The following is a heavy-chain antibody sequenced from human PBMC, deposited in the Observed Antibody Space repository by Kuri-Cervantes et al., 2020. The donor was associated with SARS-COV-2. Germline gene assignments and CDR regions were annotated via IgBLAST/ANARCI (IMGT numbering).Heavy chain of an antibody. CDR3: AKDNSENGRGYWYFDL. CDR2: ISDSGGST. J-gene: IGHJ2*01. Sequence: GGSLRLSCAASGFTFSGYAMSWVRQAPGQGLEWVSAISDSGGSTYYADSVKGRFTISRDNSKNTLYLQMNTLRAEDTAVYYCAKDNSENGRGYWYFDLWGRGTLVTVSS. CDR1: GFTFSGYA. V-gene: IGHV3-23*01. D-gene: IGHD1-1*01.